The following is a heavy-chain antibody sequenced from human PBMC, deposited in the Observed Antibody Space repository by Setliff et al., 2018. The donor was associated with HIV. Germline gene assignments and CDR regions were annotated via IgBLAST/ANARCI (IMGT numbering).Heavy chain of an antibody. CDR1: GYTFNTYS. Sequence: ASVKVSCKASGYTFNTYSINWVRQAPGQGLEWMGWINTNTGNPTYAQGFTGRFVFSLDTSVSTAYLQISSLKAEDTAMYYCARGCNGGNCYHGSGWFDPWGQGTLVTVSS. V-gene: IGHV7-4-1*02. J-gene: IGHJ5*02. CDR2: INTNTGNP. CDR3: ARGCNGGNCYHGSGWFDP. D-gene: IGHD2-15*01.